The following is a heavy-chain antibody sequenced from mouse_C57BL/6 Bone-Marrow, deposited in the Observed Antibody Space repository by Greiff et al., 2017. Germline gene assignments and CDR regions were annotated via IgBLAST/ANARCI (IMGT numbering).Heavy chain of an antibody. CDR3: ASRIYYGYEGFAY. V-gene: IGHV1-64*01. J-gene: IGHJ3*01. D-gene: IGHD2-2*01. Sequence: VQLQQPGAELVKPGASVKLSCKASGYTFTSYWMHWVKQRPGQGLEWIGMIHPNSGSTNYNEKVKSKATLTVDKSSSTAYMQLSSLTSEDSAVYYCASRIYYGYEGFAYWGQGTLVTVSA. CDR2: IHPNSGST. CDR1: GYTFTSYW.